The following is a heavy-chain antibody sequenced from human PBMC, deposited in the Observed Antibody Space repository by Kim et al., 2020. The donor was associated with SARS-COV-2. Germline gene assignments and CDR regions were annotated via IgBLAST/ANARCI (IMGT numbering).Heavy chain of an antibody. V-gene: IGHV3-23*01. CDR2: ISGSGGST. CDR3: AKDEFGYYGSGSPHDY. D-gene: IGHD3-10*01. Sequence: GGSLRLSCAASGFTFSSYAMSWVRQAPGKGLEWVSAISGSGGSTYYADSVKGRFTISRDNSKNTLYLQMNSLRAEDTAVYYCAKDEFGYYGSGSPHDYWGQGTLVTVSS. J-gene: IGHJ4*02. CDR1: GFTFSSYA.